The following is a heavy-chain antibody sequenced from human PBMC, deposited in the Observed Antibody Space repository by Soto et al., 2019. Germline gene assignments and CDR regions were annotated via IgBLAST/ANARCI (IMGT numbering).Heavy chain of an antibody. CDR1: GYTFTSYG. Sequence: QVQLVQSGAEVKKPGASVKVSCKASGYTFTSYGISWVRQAPGQGLEWMGWISAYNGNTNYAQKLQGRVSLTTDTSTSTAYMEVRSLRSDDTAGYYCARDRSYRVVIASTPDYWCQGTLVTVSS. CDR3: ARDRSYRVVIASTPDY. V-gene: IGHV1-18*04. J-gene: IGHJ4*02. CDR2: ISAYNGNT. D-gene: IGHD2-15*01.